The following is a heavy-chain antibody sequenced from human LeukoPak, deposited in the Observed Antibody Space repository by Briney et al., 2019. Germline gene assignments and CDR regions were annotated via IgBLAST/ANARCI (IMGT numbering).Heavy chain of an antibody. CDR2: INHSGST. CDR3: ARITSDIVVLVAATRTYYFDY. CDR1: GGSISGYY. D-gene: IGHD2-15*01. V-gene: IGHV4-34*01. J-gene: IGHJ4*02. Sequence: PSETLSLTCTVSGGSISGYYWSWIRQPPGKGLEWIVEINHSGSTNYNPSLKSRVTISVDTSKNQFSLKLSSVTAADTAVYYCARITSDIVVLVAATRTYYFDYWGQGTLVTVSP.